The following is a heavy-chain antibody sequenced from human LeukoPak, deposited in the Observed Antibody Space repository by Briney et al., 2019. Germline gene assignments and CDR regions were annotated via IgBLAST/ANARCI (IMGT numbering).Heavy chain of an antibody. V-gene: IGHV3-48*02. CDR2: ISSSSSTI. J-gene: IGHJ5*02. D-gene: IGHD2-21*02. CDR1: GFTFSSYS. CDR3: ARDLVVVTASWFDP. Sequence: GGSLRLSCAASGFTFSSYSMNWVCQAPGKGLEWVSYISSSSSTIYYADSVKGRFTISRDNAKNSLYLQMNSLRDEDTAVYYCARDLVVVTASWFDPWGQGTLVTVSS.